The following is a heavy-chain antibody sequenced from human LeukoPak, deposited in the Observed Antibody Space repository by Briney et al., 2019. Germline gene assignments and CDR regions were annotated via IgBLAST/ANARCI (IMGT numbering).Heavy chain of an antibody. J-gene: IGHJ4*02. CDR2: INPNSGGT. V-gene: IGHV1-2*02. CDR1: GYTFTGYY. Sequence: ASVKVSCKASGYTFTGYYMHWVRQAPGQGLEWMGWINPNSGGTNYAQKFQGRVTMTRDTSISTAYMELSSLRSEDTAVYYCARGGWDIVVVPAATLDYWGQGTLVTVSS. CDR3: ARGGWDIVVVPAATLDY. D-gene: IGHD2-2*01.